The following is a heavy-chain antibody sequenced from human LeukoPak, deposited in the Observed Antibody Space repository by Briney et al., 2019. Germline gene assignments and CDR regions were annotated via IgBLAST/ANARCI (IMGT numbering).Heavy chain of an antibody. D-gene: IGHD1-26*01. Sequence: SETLSLTGTVSGVTISSGSYYWRWIRQPAGKGLEWIGRIYTSRGTNYKPSLTSRVIMSVDTSKNQLSLQLTSVTAADTAVYYCARESRIVDGDGYYIDVWGKGTTVTV. J-gene: IGHJ6*03. CDR2: IYTSRGT. CDR3: ARESRIVDGDGYYIDV. V-gene: IGHV4-61*02. CDR1: GVTISSGSYY.